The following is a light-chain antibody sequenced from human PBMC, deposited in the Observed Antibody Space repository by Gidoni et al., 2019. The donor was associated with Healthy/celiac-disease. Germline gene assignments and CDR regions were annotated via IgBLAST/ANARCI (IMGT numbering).Light chain of an antibody. J-gene: IGLJ2*01. CDR1: NIGSKS. Sequence: SYVLTQPPSVSVAPGQTARITCGGNNIGSKSVHWYQQKPGQDPVLVVYDDCERPSGIPERFSGSNSGNTATLTISRVEAGDEADYYCQVWDSSSDHVVFGGGTKLTVL. CDR2: DDC. CDR3: QVWDSSSDHVV. V-gene: IGLV3-21*02.